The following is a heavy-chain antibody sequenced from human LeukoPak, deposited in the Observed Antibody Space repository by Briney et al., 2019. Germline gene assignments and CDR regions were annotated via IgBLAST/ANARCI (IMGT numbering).Heavy chain of an antibody. CDR2: ISSSSSYI. V-gene: IGHV3-21*01. J-gene: IGHJ4*02. CDR1: GFTFCSYS. CDR3: ASVMVRGVVDY. Sequence: GGSLRLSCAASGFTFCSYSMNWARQAPGKGLEWVSSISSSSSYIYYADSVKGRFTISRDNAKNSLYLQMNSLRAEDTAVYYCASVMVRGVVDYWGQGTLVTVSS. D-gene: IGHD3-10*01.